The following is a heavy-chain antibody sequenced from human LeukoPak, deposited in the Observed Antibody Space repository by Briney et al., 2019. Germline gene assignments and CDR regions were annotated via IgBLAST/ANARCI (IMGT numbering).Heavy chain of an antibody. J-gene: IGHJ4*02. CDR2: IYHSGNT. D-gene: IGHD3-9*01. Sequence: SGTLSLTCAVSGGSITSSNWWSWVRQPPGKGLEWIGEIYHSGNTNYNPSLKSRVTISVDKSKNQFSLKLSSVTAADTAVYYCARAYYDILIGSIPYFDSWGQGTLVTVSS. V-gene: IGHV4-4*02. CDR1: GGSITSSNW. CDR3: ARAYYDILIGSIPYFDS.